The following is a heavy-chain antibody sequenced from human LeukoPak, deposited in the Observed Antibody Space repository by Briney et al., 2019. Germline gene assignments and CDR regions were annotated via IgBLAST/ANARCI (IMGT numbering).Heavy chain of an antibody. CDR3: ARGSGWYSIDD. Sequence: PGGSLRLSCAASGFTFSSYWMSWVRQAPGKGLEWVANIKPDGSAKYYVDSVKGRFTISRDNAKNSLYLQMDSLRADDTAMYYCARGSGWYSIDDWGQGTLITVSS. J-gene: IGHJ4*02. CDR2: IKPDGSAK. V-gene: IGHV3-7*04. D-gene: IGHD6-19*01. CDR1: GFTFSSYW.